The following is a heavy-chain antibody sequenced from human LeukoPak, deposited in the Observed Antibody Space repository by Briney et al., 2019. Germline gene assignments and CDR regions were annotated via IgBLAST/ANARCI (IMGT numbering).Heavy chain of an antibody. J-gene: IGHJ4*02. D-gene: IGHD1-14*01. V-gene: IGHV4-39*07. CDR2: IFYSGCT. CDR3: ARVTAYMKDDYFDY. Sequence: SETLSLTCTVSGDSISSSNYYWGWIREPPGKRLEWIGNIFYSGCTYYYLSLKCRVTISVDTSKNQFSLKLSSVTAADTAVYSCARVTAYMKDDYFDYWGQGTLVTVSS. CDR1: GDSISSSNYY.